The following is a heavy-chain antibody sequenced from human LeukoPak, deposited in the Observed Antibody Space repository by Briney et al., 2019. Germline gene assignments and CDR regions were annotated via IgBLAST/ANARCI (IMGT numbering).Heavy chain of an antibody. V-gene: IGHV3-23*01. D-gene: IGHD3-16*01. CDR1: GFTLSSYA. CDR2: ISSSGGST. CDR3: AKDLKAVLFAYFDY. J-gene: IGHJ4*02. Sequence: LPGGSLRLSCAASGFTLSSYAMSWVRQAPGKGLEWVSVISSSGGSTYYADSVKGRFTMSRDNSNNTLYLQMNSLRAEDTAVYYCAKDLKAVLFAYFDYWGQGTLVTVSS.